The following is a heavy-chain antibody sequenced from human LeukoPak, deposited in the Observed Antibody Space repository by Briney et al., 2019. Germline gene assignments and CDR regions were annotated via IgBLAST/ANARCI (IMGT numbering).Heavy chain of an antibody. J-gene: IGHJ4*02. V-gene: IGHV1-46*01. D-gene: IGHD1-26*01. CDR2: INPSGGST. CDR3: ARDGSGSYFDYFDY. CDR1: GYTFINYY. Sequence: ASVKVSCKASGYTFINYYLHWVRQAPGQGLEWMGIINPSGGSTSYSQKFQGRVTMTRDTSTSTVYMELSSLRSEDTAVFYCARDGSGSYFDYFDYWGQGTLVTVSS.